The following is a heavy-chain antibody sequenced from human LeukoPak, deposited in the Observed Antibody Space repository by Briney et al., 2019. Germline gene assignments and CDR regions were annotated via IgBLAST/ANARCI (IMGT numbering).Heavy chain of an antibody. Sequence: SETLSLTCTVSAGSISSYYWSWIRQPPGKGLEWIGYIYYSGSTNYNPSLKSRVTISVDTSKNQFSLKLSSVTAADTAVYYCARSPDYGGNSGPWYFDLWGRGTLVTVSS. V-gene: IGHV4-59*01. J-gene: IGHJ2*01. CDR1: AGSISSYY. D-gene: IGHD4-23*01. CDR3: ARSPDYGGNSGPWYFDL. CDR2: IYYSGST.